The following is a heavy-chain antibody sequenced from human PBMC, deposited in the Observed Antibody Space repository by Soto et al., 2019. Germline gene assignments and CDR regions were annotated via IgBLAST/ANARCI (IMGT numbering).Heavy chain of an antibody. V-gene: IGHV4-31*03. CDR3: ASIPRRGYSYGIDY. CDR1: GASISSGTSY. Sequence: QVQLQESGPGLVKPSQTLSLTCNVSGASISSGTSYWTWIRQHPGEGLECIGHIYFTGATYSNPSLRSRLTMSVDTSKNQFSLKLTSVTAADTATYYCASIPRRGYSYGIDYWGQGTLVTVSS. J-gene: IGHJ4*02. CDR2: IYFTGAT. D-gene: IGHD2-21*02.